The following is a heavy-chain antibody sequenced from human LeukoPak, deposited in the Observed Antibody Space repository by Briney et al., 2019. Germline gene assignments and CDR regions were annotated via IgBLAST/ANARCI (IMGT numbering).Heavy chain of an antibody. D-gene: IGHD3-22*01. V-gene: IGHV3-30*03. J-gene: IGHJ3*02. Sequence: GGSLRLSCAASGFTFSSYGMHWVRQAPGKGLEWVAIISYDGSNKYYADSVKGRFTISRDNSKNTLYLQMNSLRAEDTAVYYCASPGYYDSSGSAFDIWGQGTMVTVSS. CDR2: ISYDGSNK. CDR1: GFTFSSYG. CDR3: ASPGYYDSSGSAFDI.